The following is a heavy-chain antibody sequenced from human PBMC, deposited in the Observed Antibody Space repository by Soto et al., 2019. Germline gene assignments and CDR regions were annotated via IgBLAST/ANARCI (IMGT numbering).Heavy chain of an antibody. D-gene: IGHD6-6*01. CDR2: IIPIFGTA. J-gene: IGHJ6*02. V-gene: IGHV1-69*13. CDR3: ASLGSSSPSY. Sequence: SVKVSCKASGGTFSQFAVSWVRQAPGQGLEWMGGIIPIFGTANYAQKFQGRVTITADESTSTAYMELSSLRSEDTTVYYCASLGSSSPSYWGQGTTVTVSS. CDR1: GGTFSQFA.